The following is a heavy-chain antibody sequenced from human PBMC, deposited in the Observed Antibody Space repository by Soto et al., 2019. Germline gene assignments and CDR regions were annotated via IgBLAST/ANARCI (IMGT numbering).Heavy chain of an antibody. CDR2: IIPVYGRS. V-gene: IGHV1-69*06. Sequence: QEQLVQSGAEVKKPGSSVKVSCKASGGTFNSYTINWVRLAPGQGLEWMGAIIPVYGRSTYAQMFQGRVTFTADKSTNTIYMELSSLRSDDTAVYFCTRSGGYSYNLAFDHWGQEPWSPSPQ. J-gene: IGHJ5*02. D-gene: IGHD5-18*01. CDR1: GGTFNSYT. CDR3: TRSGGYSYNLAFDH.